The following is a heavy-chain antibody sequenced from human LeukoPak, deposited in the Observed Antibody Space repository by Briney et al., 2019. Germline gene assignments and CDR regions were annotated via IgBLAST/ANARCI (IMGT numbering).Heavy chain of an antibody. CDR3: AKVRATVVPFDY. CDR2: IKSKTNGETR. D-gene: IGHD4-23*01. J-gene: IGHJ4*02. CDR1: GFTLSNAW. V-gene: IGHV3-15*01. Sequence: GGSLRLSCAASGFTLSNAWMNWVRQAPGKGLEWVGLIKSKTNGETRDYAAPVKGRFTISRDNAKNSLYLQMNSLRAEDTAVYYCAKVRATVVPFDYWGQGTLVTVSS.